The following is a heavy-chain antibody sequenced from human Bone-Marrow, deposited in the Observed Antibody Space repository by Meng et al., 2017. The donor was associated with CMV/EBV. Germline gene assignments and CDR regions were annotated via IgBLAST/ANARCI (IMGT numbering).Heavy chain of an antibody. J-gene: IGHJ4*02. Sequence: VKVECKASGYTCTGYYMHWVRQAPGQGLEWMGWINPNSGGTNYAQKFQGRVTMTRDTSISTAYMELSRLRSDDTAVYYCARVLGSSGYYFGFDYWGQGTLVTVSS. CDR1: GYTCTGYY. CDR2: INPNSGGT. D-gene: IGHD3-22*01. V-gene: IGHV1-2*02. CDR3: ARVLGSSGYYFGFDY.